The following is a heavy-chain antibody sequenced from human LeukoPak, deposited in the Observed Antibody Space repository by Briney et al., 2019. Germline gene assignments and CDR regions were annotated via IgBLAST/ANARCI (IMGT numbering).Heavy chain of an antibody. CDR2: IYTSGST. Sequence: SETLSLTCTASGGSISSGSYYWSWIRQPAGKGLEWIGRIYTSGSTNYNPSLKSRVTISVDTSKNQFSLKLSSVTAADTAVYYCATTRPAYYYDSSGYPWGQGTLVTVSS. CDR3: ATTRPAYYYDSSGYP. V-gene: IGHV4-61*02. D-gene: IGHD3-22*01. CDR1: GGSISSGSYY. J-gene: IGHJ5*02.